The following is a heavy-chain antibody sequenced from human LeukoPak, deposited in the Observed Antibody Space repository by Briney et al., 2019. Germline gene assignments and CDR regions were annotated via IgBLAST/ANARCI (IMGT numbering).Heavy chain of an antibody. Sequence: ASVTVSCKASGYTFTSYGISWVRQAPGQGLEWMGWISAYNGNTNYAQKLQGRVTMTTDTSTSTAYMELRSLRSVDTAVYYCARDGYEWELPRQIDYWGQGTLVTVSS. V-gene: IGHV1-18*01. D-gene: IGHD1-26*01. J-gene: IGHJ4*02. CDR1: GYTFTSYG. CDR2: ISAYNGNT. CDR3: ARDGYEWELPRQIDY.